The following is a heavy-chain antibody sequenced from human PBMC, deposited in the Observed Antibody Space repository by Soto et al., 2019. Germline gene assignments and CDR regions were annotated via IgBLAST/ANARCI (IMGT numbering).Heavy chain of an antibody. Sequence: QSGGSLRLSCAASGFTFSSYAMHWVRQAPGKGLEWVAVISYDGSNKYYADSVKGRFTISRDNSKNTLYLQMNSLRAEDTAVYYCARDGDTGYSSGVSYYYGMDVWGQGTTVTVSS. CDR2: ISYDGSNK. CDR1: GFTFSSYA. CDR3: ARDGDTGYSSGVSYYYGMDV. J-gene: IGHJ6*02. D-gene: IGHD6-19*01. V-gene: IGHV3-30-3*01.